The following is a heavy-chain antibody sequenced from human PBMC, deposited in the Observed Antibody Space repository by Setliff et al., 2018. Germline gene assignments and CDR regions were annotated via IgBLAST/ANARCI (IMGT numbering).Heavy chain of an antibody. CDR3: ARHALSFDSAWDV. Sequence: SETLSLTCSVSGASITSYYWSWIRQPPGKGLEWIAYIHNNGRIKYNPALKSRVTISLDTSKNQFSLNLNSATAADTAVYYCARHALSFDSAWDVWGKGTTVTVSS. CDR1: GASITSYY. CDR2: IHNNGRI. J-gene: IGHJ6*04. D-gene: IGHD3-9*01. V-gene: IGHV4-59*08.